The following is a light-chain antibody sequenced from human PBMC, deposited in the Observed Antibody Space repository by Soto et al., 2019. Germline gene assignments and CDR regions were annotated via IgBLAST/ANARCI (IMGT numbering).Light chain of an antibody. CDR1: QSISSS. CDR3: QQSYSTPWT. J-gene: IGKJ1*01. V-gene: IGKV1-39*01. Sequence: DIQMTQSPSSLSASVGDRVTITCRASQSISSSLNWYQQKPGKAPKLLIYAASSLQSGVPSRFSGSGSGTDFTLTISSLQPEDFATYYCQQSYSTPWTFGQGIKVEIK. CDR2: AAS.